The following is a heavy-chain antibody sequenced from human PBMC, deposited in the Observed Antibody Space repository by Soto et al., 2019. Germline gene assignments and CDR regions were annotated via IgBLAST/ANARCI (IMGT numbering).Heavy chain of an antibody. V-gene: IGHV3-33*01. J-gene: IGHJ4*02. Sequence: GGSLRLSCAASGFTFSSYGMHWVRQAPGKGLEWVAVIWYDGSNKYYADSVKGRFTISRDNSKNTLYLQMNSLRAEDTAVYYCARDDGYSGSSNFDYWGQGTLVTVSS. CDR1: GFTFSSYG. CDR2: IWYDGSNK. D-gene: IGHD1-26*01. CDR3: ARDDGYSGSSNFDY.